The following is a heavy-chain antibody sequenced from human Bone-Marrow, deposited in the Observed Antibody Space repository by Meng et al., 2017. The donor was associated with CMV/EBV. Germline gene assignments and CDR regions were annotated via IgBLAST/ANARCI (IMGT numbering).Heavy chain of an antibody. Sequence: GESLKISCAASGFTFSSYAMHWVRQAPGKGLEWVAVISYDGSNKYYADFVKGRFTISRDNSKNTLYLQMNSLRAEDTAVYYCASFSGSYVFDYCGQGTLVTVSS. CDR3: ASFSGSYVFDY. V-gene: IGHV3-30-3*01. J-gene: IGHJ4*02. CDR2: ISYDGSNK. D-gene: IGHD1-26*01. CDR1: GFTFSSYA.